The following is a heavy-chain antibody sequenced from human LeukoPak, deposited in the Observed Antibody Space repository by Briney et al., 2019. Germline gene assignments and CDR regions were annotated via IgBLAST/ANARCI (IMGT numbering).Heavy chain of an antibody. Sequence: SETLSLTCTVSGGSISSSSYYWGWIRQPPGKGLEWIGSIYYSGSTYYNPSLKSRVTISVDTSKNQFSLKLSSVTAADTAVYYCARITMVRGVIIPDIDYWGQGTLVTVSS. D-gene: IGHD3-10*01. CDR3: ARITMVRGVIIPDIDY. CDR1: GGSISSSSYY. CDR2: IYYSGST. J-gene: IGHJ4*02. V-gene: IGHV4-39*07.